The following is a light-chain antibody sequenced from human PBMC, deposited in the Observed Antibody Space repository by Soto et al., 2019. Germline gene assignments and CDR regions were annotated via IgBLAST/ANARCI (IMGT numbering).Light chain of an antibody. CDR3: QHYNSYSEA. V-gene: IGKV1-6*01. CDR1: QDIRND. J-gene: IGKJ1*01. Sequence: AIQMTQLPSSLSASVRDRVTVTFRASQDIRNDLCWYQQKPGKAPKLLIYAASSLQSGVPSRFSGSGSGTQFTLTISSLQPDDFATYYCQHYNSYSEAFGQGTKVDIK. CDR2: AAS.